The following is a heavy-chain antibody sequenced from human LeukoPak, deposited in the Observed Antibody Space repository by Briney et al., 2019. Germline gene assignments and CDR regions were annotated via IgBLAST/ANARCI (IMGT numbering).Heavy chain of an antibody. D-gene: IGHD6-13*01. CDR3: ARSTSSSWTGTAFDY. CDR2: ISWNSGSI. CDR1: GFTFDDYG. V-gene: IGHV3-20*04. J-gene: IGHJ4*02. Sequence: GGSLRLSCAASGFTFDDYGMSWVRQAPGKGLEWVSGISWNSGSIGYADSVKGRFTISRDNAKNSLYLQMNSLRAEDTALYYCARSTSSSWTGTAFDYWGQGTLVTVSS.